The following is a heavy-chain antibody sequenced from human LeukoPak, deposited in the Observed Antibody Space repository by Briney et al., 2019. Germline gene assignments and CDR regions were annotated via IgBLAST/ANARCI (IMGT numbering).Heavy chain of an antibody. CDR1: GGTFSSYA. V-gene: IGHV1-69*13. CDR2: IIPIFGTA. J-gene: IGHJ6*02. CDR3: ARDGMADKTFYYYYGMDV. Sequence: VASVTVSCKASGGTFSSYAISWVRQAPGQGLEWMGGIIPIFGTANYAQKFQGRVTITADESTSTAYMELSSLRSEDTAVYYCARDGMADKTFYYYYGMDVWGQGTTVTVSS. D-gene: IGHD5-24*01.